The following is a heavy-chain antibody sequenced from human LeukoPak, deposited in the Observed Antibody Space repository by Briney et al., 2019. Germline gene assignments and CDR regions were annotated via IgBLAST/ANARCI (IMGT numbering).Heavy chain of an antibody. V-gene: IGHV3-48*03. J-gene: IGHJ6*03. CDR1: GFTFSSYE. CDR3: ASPLGYCSSTSCYYDYYMDV. CDR2: ISSSGSTI. Sequence: GGSLRLPCAASGFTFSSYEMNWVRQAPGKGLEWVSYISSSGSTIYYADSVKGRFTISRDNAKNSLYLQMNSLRAEDTAVYYCASPLGYCSSTSCYYDYYMDVWGKGTTVTVSS. D-gene: IGHD2-2*01.